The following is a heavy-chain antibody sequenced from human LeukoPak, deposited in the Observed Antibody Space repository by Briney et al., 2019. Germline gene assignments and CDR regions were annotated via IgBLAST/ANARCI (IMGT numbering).Heavy chain of an antibody. J-gene: IGHJ4*02. Sequence: PSETLSLTCAVYGGSFSGYYWSWIRQPPGKGLEWIGEINYSGSTNYSPSLKSRVTISVDTSKNQFSLKLSSVTAADTAVYYCARGVCSGGSCYSEWNYWGQGTLVTVSS. V-gene: IGHV4-34*01. CDR2: INYSGST. CDR3: ARGVCSGGSCYSEWNY. CDR1: GGSFSGYY. D-gene: IGHD2-15*01.